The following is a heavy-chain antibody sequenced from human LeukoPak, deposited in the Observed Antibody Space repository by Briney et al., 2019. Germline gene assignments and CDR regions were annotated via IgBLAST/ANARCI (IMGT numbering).Heavy chain of an antibody. D-gene: IGHD3-10*01. V-gene: IGHV3-23*01. CDR2: ISGSGGST. J-gene: IGHJ5*02. Sequence: GGSLRLSCAASGFTFSSYAMSWVRQAPGKGLEWVSAISGSGGSTYYADSVKGRFTISRDNSKNTLYLQMNSLRAEDTAVYYCAKGKKVTMVRGVTWFDPWGQGTMVTVSS. CDR1: GFTFSSYA. CDR3: AKGKKVTMVRGVTWFDP.